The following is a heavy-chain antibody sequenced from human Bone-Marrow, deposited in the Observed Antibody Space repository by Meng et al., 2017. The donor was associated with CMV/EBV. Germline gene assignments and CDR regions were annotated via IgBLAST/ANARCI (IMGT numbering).Heavy chain of an antibody. V-gene: IGHV4-34*01. CDR1: GGSFSGYY. CDR2: INHSGST. Sequence: SETLSLTCAVYGGSFSGYYWSWIRQPPGKGLEWIGEINHSGSTNYNPSLKSRVTISVDTSKNQFSLKLSSVTAADTAVYDWARGPSRITIFVYYYGMDVWGQGTTVTVSS. D-gene: IGHD3-3*01. CDR3: ARGPSRITIFVYYYGMDV. J-gene: IGHJ6*02.